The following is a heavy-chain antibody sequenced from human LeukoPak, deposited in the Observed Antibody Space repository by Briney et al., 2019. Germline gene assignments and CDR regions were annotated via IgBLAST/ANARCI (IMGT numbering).Heavy chain of an antibody. V-gene: IGHV3-74*01. CDR3: ASGAARSSGHQGFPA. CDR1: GFSISNSW. D-gene: IGHD5-12*01. J-gene: IGHJ4*02. CDR2: INSDGSST. Sequence: RGSPRDSCAASGFSISNSWLHWVRQAPGKGLVWVSRINSDGSSTTYADSVKGRFTISRDNAKNTLYLQANSLRAEDTAVYYCASGAARSSGHQGFPAWGRGILVTVSS.